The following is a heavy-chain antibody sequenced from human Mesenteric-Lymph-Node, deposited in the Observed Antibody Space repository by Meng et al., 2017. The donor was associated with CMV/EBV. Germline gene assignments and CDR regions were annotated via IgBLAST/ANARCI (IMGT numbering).Heavy chain of an antibody. V-gene: IGHV4-30-4*08. CDR2: TSYSGDT. CDR1: ISSGDYY. J-gene: IGHJ4*02. D-gene: IGHD2-15*01. Sequence: ISSGDYYCSWIRQPPGKGLEWIGYTSYSGDTHYNPSLKSRVTISLDTSKNQFSLNLTSVTAADTAVYYCARYDCSGGSCYRRSFDFWGQGALVTVSS. CDR3: ARYDCSGGSCYRRSFDF.